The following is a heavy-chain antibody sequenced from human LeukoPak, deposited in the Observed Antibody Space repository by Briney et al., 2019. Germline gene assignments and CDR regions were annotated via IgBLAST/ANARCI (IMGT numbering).Heavy chain of an antibody. CDR2: ISKDGSST. CDR3: ARDEVGVGATHDY. V-gene: IGHV3-74*01. CDR1: GFTFSSYW. J-gene: IGHJ4*02. Sequence: GGSLRLSCAASGFTFSSYWMHWVRQAPGKGLGWVSRISKDGSSTYYADSVKGRFTISRDNAKNTLYLQMNSLRAEDTAVYYCARDEVGVGATHDYWGQGTLVTVSS. D-gene: IGHD1-26*01.